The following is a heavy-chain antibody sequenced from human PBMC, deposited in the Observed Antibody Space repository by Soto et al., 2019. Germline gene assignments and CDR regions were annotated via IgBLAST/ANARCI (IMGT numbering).Heavy chain of an antibody. J-gene: IGHJ5*02. CDR1: GGSVSSCSYY. CDR3: ARERSYDILTGSNWFDP. Sequence: WETLSLTCTVSGGSVSSCSYYWSWIRQPPGKGLEGIGYIYYSGSTNYNPSLKSRVTISVDTSKNQFSLKLSSVTAADTAVYYCARERSYDILTGSNWFDPWGQGTLVTVS. D-gene: IGHD3-9*01. V-gene: IGHV4-61*01. CDR2: IYYSGST.